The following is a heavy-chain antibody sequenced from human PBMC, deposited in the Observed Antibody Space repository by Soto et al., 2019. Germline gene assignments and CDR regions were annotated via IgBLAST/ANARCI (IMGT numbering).Heavy chain of an antibody. CDR3: ARSYYYDSSPPDYFDY. D-gene: IGHD3-22*01. Sequence: SETLSLTCTVSGGSISSGDYYWSWIRQPPGKGLEWIGYIYYSGSTYYNPSLKSRVTISVDTSKNQFSLKLSSVTAADTAVYYCARSYYYDSSPPDYFDYWGQGTLVTVSS. CDR2: IYYSGST. J-gene: IGHJ4*02. CDR1: GGSISSGDYY. V-gene: IGHV4-30-4*01.